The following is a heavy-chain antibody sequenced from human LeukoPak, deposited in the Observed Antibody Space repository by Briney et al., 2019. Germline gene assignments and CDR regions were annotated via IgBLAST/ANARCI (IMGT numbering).Heavy chain of an antibody. J-gene: IGHJ5*02. D-gene: IGHD3-22*01. CDR1: GGSFSGYY. CDR3: ARGPYHHSMIVVVTNSRWFDP. CDR2: INHSGST. V-gene: IGHV4-34*01. Sequence: SETLSLTCAVYGGSFSGYYWSWIRQPPGKGLEWIGEINHSGSTNYNPSLKSRVTISVDTSKNQFSLKLSSVTAADTAVYYCARGPYHHSMIVVVTNSRWFDPWGQGTLVTVSS.